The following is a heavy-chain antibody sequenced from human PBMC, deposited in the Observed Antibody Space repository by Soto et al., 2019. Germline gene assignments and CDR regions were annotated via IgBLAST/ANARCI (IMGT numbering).Heavy chain of an antibody. CDR1: GFTFSSYS. Sequence: EVQLVESGGGLVQPGGSLRLSCAASGFTFSSYSMNWVRQAPGKGLEWVSYISSSSSTIYYADSEKGRFTISRDNAKNSLYLQMNSLRDEDTAVYYCARFYGDYSFVVLYFDYWGQGTLVTVSS. CDR2: ISSSSSTI. CDR3: ARFYGDYSFVVLYFDY. D-gene: IGHD4-17*01. J-gene: IGHJ4*02. V-gene: IGHV3-48*02.